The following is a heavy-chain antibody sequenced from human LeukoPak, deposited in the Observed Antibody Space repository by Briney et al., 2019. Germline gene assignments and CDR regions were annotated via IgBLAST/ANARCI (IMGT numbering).Heavy chain of an antibody. CDR1: GFTFSSYA. J-gene: IGHJ6*02. Sequence: GGSLRLSCAASGFTFSSYAMHWVRQAPGKGLEWVAVISYDGSNKYYADSVKGRFTISRDNSKNTLYLQMNSLRAEDTAVYYCARRIHYGGNSGIFYYGMDVWGQGTTITVSS. CDR3: ARRIHYGGNSGIFYYGMDV. CDR2: ISYDGSNK. D-gene: IGHD4-23*01. V-gene: IGHV3-30-3*01.